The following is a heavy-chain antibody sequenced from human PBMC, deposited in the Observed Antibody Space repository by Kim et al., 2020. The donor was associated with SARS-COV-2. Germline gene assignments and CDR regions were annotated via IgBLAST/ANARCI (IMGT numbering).Heavy chain of an antibody. CDR3: AKGSTSSCYTSFDY. Sequence: GGSLRLSCAASGFTFSSYAMSWVRQVPGKGLEWVSVISGSGDNTYYTDSVKGRFTISRDNSKNTLYLQMNTLRAEDTAVYHCAKGSTSSCYTSFDYWGQGILVTVSS. J-gene: IGHJ4*02. CDR1: GFTFSSYA. V-gene: IGHV3-23*01. CDR2: ISGSGDNT. D-gene: IGHD2-2*02.